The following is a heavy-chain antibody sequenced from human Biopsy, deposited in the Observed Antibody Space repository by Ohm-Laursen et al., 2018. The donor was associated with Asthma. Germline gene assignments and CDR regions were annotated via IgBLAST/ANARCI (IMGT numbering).Heavy chain of an antibody. V-gene: IGHV3-30-3*01. J-gene: IGHJ4*02. CDR3: SRDTLGYYFDI. D-gene: IGHD6-13*01. CDR2: ITFDGSTQ. Sequence: SLRLSCAASGTHFGRYNMHGARQAPGKGLEWVAVITFDGSTQHYGDSVKGRFTISRDNSKNLLFLQMNSLRAEDTAVYYCSRDTLGYYFDIWGQGTQVTVSS. CDR1: GTHFGRYN.